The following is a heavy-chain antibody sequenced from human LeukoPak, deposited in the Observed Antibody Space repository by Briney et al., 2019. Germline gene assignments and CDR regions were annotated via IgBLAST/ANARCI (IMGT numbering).Heavy chain of an antibody. D-gene: IGHD6-19*01. V-gene: IGHV3-48*03. Sequence: GGSLRLSCAASGFTFSSYEMNWVRQAPGKGLEWVSYISSSGSTIYYADSVKGRFTISRDNAKNSLYLQMNSLRAEDTAVYYCAREQWPAEQSFDYWGQGTLVTVSS. J-gene: IGHJ4*02. CDR3: AREQWPAEQSFDY. CDR2: ISSSGSTI. CDR1: GFTFSSYE.